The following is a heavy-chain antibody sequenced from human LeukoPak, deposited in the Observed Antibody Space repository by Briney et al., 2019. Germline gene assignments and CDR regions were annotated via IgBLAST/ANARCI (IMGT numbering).Heavy chain of an antibody. CDR2: ISSSSSYI. D-gene: IGHD2-15*01. V-gene: IGHV3-21*01. CDR3: ARGGRDIVVVVAAAFDY. CDR1: GFTLSSYS. J-gene: IGHJ4*02. Sequence: GGSLRLSCAASGFTLSSYSMNWVRQAPGKGLEWVSSISSSSSYIYYADSVKGRFTISRDNAKNSLYLQMNSLRAEDTAVYYCARGGRDIVVVVAAAFDYWGQGTLVTVSS.